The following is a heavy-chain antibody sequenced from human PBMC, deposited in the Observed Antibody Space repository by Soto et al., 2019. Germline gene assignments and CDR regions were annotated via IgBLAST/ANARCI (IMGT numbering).Heavy chain of an antibody. D-gene: IGHD3-10*01. J-gene: IGHJ5*02. CDR1: GGSISSGGYY. V-gene: IGHV4-31*03. CDR2: IYHSGST. Sequence: ASETLSLTCTVSGGSISSGGYYWSWIRQHPGKGLEWIGYIYHSGSTYYNPSLKSRVTISVDTSKNQFSLKLSSVTAADTAVYYCARDRRGLETPTGFDPWGQGTLVTVSS. CDR3: ARDRRGLETPTGFDP.